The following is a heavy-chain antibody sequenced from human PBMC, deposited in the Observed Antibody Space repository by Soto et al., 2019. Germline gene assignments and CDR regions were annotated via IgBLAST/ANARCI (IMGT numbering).Heavy chain of an antibody. CDR1: GYSISSGNW. J-gene: IGHJ4*02. V-gene: IGHV4-28*01. CDR3: ARTSYHNNKDSYYFAY. Sequence: QVQLQESGPGLVKPSDTLSLTCAVSGYSISSGNWWGWIRQPPGKGLEWIGYIYYSGGTYYNPSPKTRLTTSVATSKNLFSLKLSSVSAVDTAVYYCARTSYHNNKDSYYFAYWGQGTLVTVSS. D-gene: IGHD2-2*01. CDR2: IYYSGGT.